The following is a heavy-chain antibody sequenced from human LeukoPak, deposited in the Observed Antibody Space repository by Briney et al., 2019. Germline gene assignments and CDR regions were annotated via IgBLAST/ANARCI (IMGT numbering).Heavy chain of an antibody. D-gene: IGHD3-9*01. V-gene: IGHV4-59*01. Sequence: RTSETLSLTCTVSGGSISSYYWSWIRQPPGKGLEWIGYIYYSGSTNYNPSPKSRVTISVDTSKNQFSLKLSSVTAADTAVYYCARVNTDWGFVVDYWGQGTLVTVSS. CDR3: ARVNTDWGFVVDY. CDR1: GGSISSYY. J-gene: IGHJ4*02. CDR2: IYYSGST.